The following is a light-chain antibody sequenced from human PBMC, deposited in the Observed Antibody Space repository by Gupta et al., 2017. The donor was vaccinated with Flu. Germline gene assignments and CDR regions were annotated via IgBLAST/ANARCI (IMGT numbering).Light chain of an antibody. CDR2: GAS. Sequence: PATLSVSPGESATLPCRASQSVSSDLAWFQQKPGQAPRLLIYGASTRATGIPARFSGSGSGTEFTLTISSLQSEDFAVYYCQQDNNWPRTFGQGTKVEIK. CDR3: QQDNNWPRT. J-gene: IGKJ1*01. V-gene: IGKV3-15*01. CDR1: QSVSSD.